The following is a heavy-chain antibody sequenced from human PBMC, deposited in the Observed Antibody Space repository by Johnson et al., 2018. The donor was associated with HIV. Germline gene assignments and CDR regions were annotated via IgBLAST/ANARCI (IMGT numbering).Heavy chain of an antibody. V-gene: IGHV3-66*02. Sequence: VQLVESGGGLVQPGGSLRLSCVVSGFTVSSNYMSWVRQAPVKGLEWVSVLHSGGSTSYADSVKGRFTISRDNSNNTLHLQMNSLRPEDTAVYYCAKIGQWRERLDAFDVWGQGTMVTVSS. J-gene: IGHJ3*01. D-gene: IGHD6-19*01. CDR3: AKIGQWRERLDAFDV. CDR1: GFTVSSNY. CDR2: LHSGGST.